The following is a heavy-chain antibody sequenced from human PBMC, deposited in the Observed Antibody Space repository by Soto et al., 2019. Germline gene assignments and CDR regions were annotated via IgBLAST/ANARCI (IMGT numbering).Heavy chain of an antibody. J-gene: IGHJ3*02. CDR3: ARDFRITMVRGPDAFDI. CDR1: GFTFSSYS. V-gene: IGHV3-48*01. Sequence: PGGSLRLSCAASGFTFSSYSMNWVRQAPGKGLEWVSYISSSSSTIYYADSVKGRFTISRDNAKNSLYLQMNSLRAEDTAVYYCARDFRITMVRGPDAFDIWGQGTMVTVSS. D-gene: IGHD3-10*01. CDR2: ISSSSSTI.